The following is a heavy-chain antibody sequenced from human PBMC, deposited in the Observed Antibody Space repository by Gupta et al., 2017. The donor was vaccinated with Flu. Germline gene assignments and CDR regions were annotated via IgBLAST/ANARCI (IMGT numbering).Heavy chain of an antibody. Sequence: QVQLQESGPGLVQPSQTLSPTCSVSGGSINRGTSYWPWIRQPAGKRLEWIGRISTSGRTTYNPSLKSRVTISLDTSKNQFSLELTSVTAADTAISSCARNSALYDYIGGTLNPNRDCFDHCGQVAQGTVSS. D-gene: IGHD3-16*01. CDR1: GGSINRGTSY. CDR3: ARNSALYDYIGGTLNPNRDCFDH. V-gene: IGHV4-61*02. CDR2: ISTSGRT. J-gene: IGHJ5*02.